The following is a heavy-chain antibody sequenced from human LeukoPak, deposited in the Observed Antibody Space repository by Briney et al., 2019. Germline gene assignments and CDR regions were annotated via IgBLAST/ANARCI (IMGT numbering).Heavy chain of an antibody. CDR1: GGSFSGYY. CDR3: ARISLYYDILTGHLSWFDP. V-gene: IGHV4-34*01. CDR2: VNHSGGT. J-gene: IGHJ5*02. Sequence: SETLSLTCAVYGGSFSGYYWSWIRQPPGKGLEWIGEVNHSGGTNYNPSLKSRVTISVDTSKNQFSLKLTSVTAADTAVYYCARISLYYDILTGHLSWFDPWGQGTLVTVSS. D-gene: IGHD3-9*01.